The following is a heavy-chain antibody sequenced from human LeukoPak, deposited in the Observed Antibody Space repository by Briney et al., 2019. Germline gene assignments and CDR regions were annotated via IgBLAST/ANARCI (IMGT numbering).Heavy chain of an antibody. D-gene: IGHD6-13*01. J-gene: IGHJ4*02. CDR2: IYYTGST. V-gene: IGHV4-59*08. CDR1: DGSITGYY. CDR3: ARRYSSSWYLDY. Sequence: SETLSLTCSVSDGSITGYYWSWIRQAPGKGLEWIGYIYYTGSTDYNPSLKSRVTISVDTSKNQFSLKLSSVTAADTAVYYCARRYSSSWYLDYWGQGTLVTVSS.